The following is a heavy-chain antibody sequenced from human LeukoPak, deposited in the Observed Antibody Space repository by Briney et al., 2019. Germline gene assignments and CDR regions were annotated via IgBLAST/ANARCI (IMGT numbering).Heavy chain of an antibody. Sequence: VXXXXSGGTFSSYAXSWVRQAPGQXXEWMGRIIPILGIANYAQKFQGRVTITADKSTSTAYMELSSLRSEDTAVYYCARGASATVVTPNYYYYYYMDVWGKGTTVTVSS. J-gene: IGHJ6*03. CDR1: GGTFSSYA. V-gene: IGHV1-69*04. D-gene: IGHD4-23*01. CDR3: ARGASATVVTPNYYYYYYMDV. CDR2: IIPILGIA.